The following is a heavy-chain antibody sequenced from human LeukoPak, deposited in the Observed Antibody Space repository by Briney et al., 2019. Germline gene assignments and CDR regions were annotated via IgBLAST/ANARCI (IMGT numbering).Heavy chain of an antibody. D-gene: IGHD1-26*01. J-gene: IGHJ5*02. CDR3: AKGIVGATRGT. V-gene: IGHV3-23*01. Sequence: GGSLRLSCAASGLTFSSYSTTWVRQAPGKGPEWVSGISGNGDTTHYADSVKGRFTISRDNSKNTLYLQMNSLRAEDTAVYYCAKGIVGATRGTWGQGTLVTVSS. CDR2: ISGNGDTT. CDR1: GLTFSSYS.